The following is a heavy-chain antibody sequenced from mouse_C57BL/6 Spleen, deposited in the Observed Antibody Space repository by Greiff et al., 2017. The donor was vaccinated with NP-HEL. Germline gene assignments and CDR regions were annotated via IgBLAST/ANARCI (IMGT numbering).Heavy chain of an antibody. CDR1: GFNIKDYY. CDR3: ARYRDLLNFDY. V-gene: IGHV14-2*01. J-gene: IGHJ2*01. Sequence: VQLQQPGAELVKPGASVKLSCTASGFNIKDYYMHWVKQRTEQGLEWIGRIDPEDGETKYAPKFKGKATITADTSSNTAYLQLSSLTSEDTAVYYCARYRDLLNFDYWGQGTTLTVSS. CDR2: IDPEDGET. D-gene: IGHD2-1*01.